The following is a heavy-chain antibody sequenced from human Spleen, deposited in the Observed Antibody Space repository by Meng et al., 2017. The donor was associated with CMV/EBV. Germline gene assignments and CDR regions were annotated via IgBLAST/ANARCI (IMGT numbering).Heavy chain of an antibody. CDR3: ARGFSSSVDY. J-gene: IGHJ4*02. D-gene: IGHD6-6*01. V-gene: IGHV1-46*01. CDR1: GYTFTSYY. CDR2: INPSGGST. Sequence: ASVKVSCKASGYTFTSYYMHWVRQAPGQGLEWMGIINPSGGSTSYAQKFQGRVTMTTDTSTSTAYMELRSLRSDDTAVYYCARGFSSSVDYWGQGTLVTVSS.